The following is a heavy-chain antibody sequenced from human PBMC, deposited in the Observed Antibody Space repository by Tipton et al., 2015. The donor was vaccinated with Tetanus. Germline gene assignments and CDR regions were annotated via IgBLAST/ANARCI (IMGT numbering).Heavy chain of an antibody. J-gene: IGHJ4*02. CDR1: GDSLRTGDRN. Sequence: TLSLTCTVSGDSLRTGDRNWSWIRQPPGKGLEWLAYISASGSTNSNYSLKSRITISRDTSKNQFSLKLASVTAADTAVYYCVGGRGLGAYSFGFEHWGQGALVTVSS. CDR2: ISASGST. CDR3: VGGRGLGAYSFGFEH. V-gene: IGHV4-61*08. D-gene: IGHD5-12*01.